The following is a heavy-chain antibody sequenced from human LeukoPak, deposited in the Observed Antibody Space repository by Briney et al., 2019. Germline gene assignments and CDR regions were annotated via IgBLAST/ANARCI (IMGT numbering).Heavy chain of an antibody. D-gene: IGHD6-13*01. CDR1: GGSISSYY. V-gene: IGHV4-59*08. Sequence: KPSETLSLTCTVSGGSISSYYGSWIRQPPGKGLEWIGYIYYSGSTNYNPSLKSRVTISVDTSKNQFSLKLSSVTAADTAVYYCARSDWGRYSSSWGGHYYYGMDVWGQGTTVTVSS. CDR2: IYYSGST. J-gene: IGHJ6*02. CDR3: ARSDWGRYSSSWGGHYYYGMDV.